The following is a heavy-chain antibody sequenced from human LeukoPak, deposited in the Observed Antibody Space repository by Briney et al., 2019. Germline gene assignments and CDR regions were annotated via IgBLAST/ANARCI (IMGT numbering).Heavy chain of an antibody. Sequence: ASVKVSCKASGYTFSNYGITWVRQAPGQGLEWMGWISAYNGNTNYAQKPQGRVTMTTDTSTSTAYMELRSLRSDDTAVYYCAGNYYGSGSYYSEDRYWGQGTLVTVSS. CDR1: GYTFSNYG. D-gene: IGHD3-10*01. J-gene: IGHJ4*02. CDR3: AGNYYGSGSYYSEDRY. CDR2: ISAYNGNT. V-gene: IGHV1-18*01.